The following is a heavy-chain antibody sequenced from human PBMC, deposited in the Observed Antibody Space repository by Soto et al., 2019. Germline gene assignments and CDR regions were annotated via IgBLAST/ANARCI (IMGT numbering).Heavy chain of an antibody. CDR1: GFTFSSYG. J-gene: IGHJ4*02. Sequence: GSLRLSCAASGFTFSSYGMHWVRQAPGKGLEWVAVIWYDGSNKYYADSVKGRFTISRDNSKNTLYLQMNSLRAEDTAVYYCARELLPGYSSGWYDGWGQGTLVTVSS. CDR3: ARELLPGYSSGWYDG. CDR2: IWYDGSNK. D-gene: IGHD6-19*01. V-gene: IGHV3-33*01.